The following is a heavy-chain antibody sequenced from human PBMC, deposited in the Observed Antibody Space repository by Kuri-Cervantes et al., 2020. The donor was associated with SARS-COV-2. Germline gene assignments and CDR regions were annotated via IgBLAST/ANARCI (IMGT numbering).Heavy chain of an antibody. J-gene: IGHJ6*04. V-gene: IGHV2-70*11. D-gene: IGHD6-25*01. CDR2: IDWDDDK. CDR1: GASISSYY. CDR3: ARMVAAAAGGMDV. Sequence: TLSLTCIVSGASISSYYWSWIRQPPGKALEWLARIDWDDDKYYSTSLKTRLTISKDTSKNQVVLTMTNMDPVDTATYYCARMVAAAAGGMDVWGKGTTVTVSS.